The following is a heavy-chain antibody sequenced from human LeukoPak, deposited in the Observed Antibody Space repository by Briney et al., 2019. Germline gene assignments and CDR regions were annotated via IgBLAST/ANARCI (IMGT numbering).Heavy chain of an antibody. V-gene: IGHV3-23*01. CDR2: ISGSGDRT. CDR1: GFTFSSSA. CDR3: AKGYYGSGSYGWFDY. J-gene: IGHJ4*02. D-gene: IGHD3-10*01. Sequence: GGSLRLSCAASGFTFSSSAMSWVCQAPGKGLEWVSTISGSGDRTYYADSMKGRFTISRDNSKNTLFLHMNSLRAEDTAVYSCAKGYYGSGSYGWFDYWGQGTLVTVSS.